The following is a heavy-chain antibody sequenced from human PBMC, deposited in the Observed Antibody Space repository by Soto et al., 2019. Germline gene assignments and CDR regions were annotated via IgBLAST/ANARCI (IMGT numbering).Heavy chain of an antibody. D-gene: IGHD5-18*01. Sequence: QVQLVQSGAEVKKPGASVKVSCKASGYTFTSYGISWVRQAPGQGLEWMGWISAYNGNTNYAQKLQGRVTMTTDTSTSPASMELRSLRSDDTAVYYCARDGVETATGYYYGMDVWGQGTTVTVSS. V-gene: IGHV1-18*01. CDR3: ARDGVETATGYYYGMDV. CDR2: ISAYNGNT. CDR1: GYTFTSYG. J-gene: IGHJ6*02.